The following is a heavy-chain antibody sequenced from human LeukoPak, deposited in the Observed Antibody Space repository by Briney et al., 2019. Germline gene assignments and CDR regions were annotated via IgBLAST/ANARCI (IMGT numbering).Heavy chain of an antibody. V-gene: IGHV3-33*08. CDR3: ARNNGMDV. J-gene: IGHJ6*02. Sequence: GGSLRLSCAASGFTFDDYAMHWVRQAPGKGPEWLTIIWFDGSTKYYADSVKGRFTVSRDNSQNILYLQMNDLRAEDTAVYYCARNNGMDVWGQGTTVIVSS. CDR2: IWFDGSTK. CDR1: GFTFDDYA.